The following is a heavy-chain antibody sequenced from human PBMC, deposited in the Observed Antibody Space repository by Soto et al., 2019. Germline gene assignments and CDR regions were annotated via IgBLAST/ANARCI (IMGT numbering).Heavy chain of an antibody. D-gene: IGHD3-10*01. J-gene: IGHJ4*02. CDR3: ARGVQPLDYFDY. Sequence: GGSLRLSCAASGFTFSSYAMHWVRQAPGKGLEWVAVISYDGSNKYYADSVKGRFTISRDNSKNTLYLQMNSLRAEDTAVYYCARGVQPLDYFDYWGQGTLVTVSS. CDR2: ISYDGSNK. CDR1: GFTFSSYA. V-gene: IGHV3-30-3*01.